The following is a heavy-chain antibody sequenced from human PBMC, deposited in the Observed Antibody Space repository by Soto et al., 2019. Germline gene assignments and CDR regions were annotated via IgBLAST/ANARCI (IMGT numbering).Heavy chain of an antibody. CDR3: ARGPSYRDGFTYYYGMDV. CDR1: GGSISSNS. CDR2: INTSGST. J-gene: IGHJ6*02. D-gene: IGHD5-18*01. V-gene: IGHV4-4*07. Sequence: SETLSLTCTVSGGSISSNSWSWVRQPAGKGLEWIGRINTSGSTTYTPSLRSRVTMSVDTSKNQFYPKLSSVTAADTAVYYCARGPSYRDGFTYYYGMDVWGQGTTVTVSS.